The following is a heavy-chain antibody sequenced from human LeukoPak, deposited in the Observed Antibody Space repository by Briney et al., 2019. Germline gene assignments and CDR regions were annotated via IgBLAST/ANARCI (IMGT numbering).Heavy chain of an antibody. CDR2: IYSGGST. V-gene: IGHV3-66*01. D-gene: IGHD6-13*01. J-gene: IGHJ4*02. Sequence: GGSLTRSCAASGFTVSNNYMSWVRQAPGKGLEWVAIIYSGGSTYYADFVKGRFTISRDKSKNTLYLQMNRLRAEDTAVYYCARVDRDSSSLIFDYWGQGSLVSVSP. CDR3: ARVDRDSSSLIFDY. CDR1: GFTVSNNY.